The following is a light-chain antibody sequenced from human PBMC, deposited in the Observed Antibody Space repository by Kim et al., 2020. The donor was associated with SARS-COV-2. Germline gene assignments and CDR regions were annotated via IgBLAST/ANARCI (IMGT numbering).Light chain of an antibody. V-gene: IGKV1-27*01. CDR2: GAS. J-gene: IGKJ1*01. CDR1: QGISDS. CDR3: QKSDSAPWT. Sequence: ASVGDSVTITCRASQGISDSLAWYQQDPGQAPKLLIFGASTLQSGVPSRFSGSGSGTDFTLTISSLQPEDVATYYCQKSDSAPWTFGQGTKVDIK.